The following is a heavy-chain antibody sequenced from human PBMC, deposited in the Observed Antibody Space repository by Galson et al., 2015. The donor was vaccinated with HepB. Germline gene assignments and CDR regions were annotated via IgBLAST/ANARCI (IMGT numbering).Heavy chain of an antibody. CDR2: STLTMIT. J-gene: IGHJ5*02. CDR1: RYTFTKNF. Sequence: SVKVSCKASRYTFTKNFPQWVRQGPGQGLGGWDASTLTMITHTAPRSSGAESPLPETSTTTAYMELRSLRSDDTAVYFCARGALVVVVGATQNNWFDPWGQGTLVTVSS. V-gene: IGHV1-NL1*01. CDR3: ARGALVVVVGATQNNWFDP. D-gene: IGHD2-15*01.